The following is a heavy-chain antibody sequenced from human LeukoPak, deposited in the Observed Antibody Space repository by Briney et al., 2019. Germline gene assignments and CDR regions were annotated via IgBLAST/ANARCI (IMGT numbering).Heavy chain of an antibody. CDR1: RFTFYNYW. V-gene: IGHV3-7*03. CDR2: IKQDGSEK. J-gene: IGHJ4*02. Sequence: GGSLRLSCAASRFTFYNYWMSWVRQAPGKGLEWVANIKQDGSEKYYVDSVKGRFTISRDNTENSLYLQLNSLRAEDTAVYYCARGAAYCGGDCYSWQVGGPLVDISRRNFDYWGQGTLVTVSS. D-gene: IGHD2-21*02. CDR3: ARGAAYCGGDCYSWQVGGPLVDISRRNFDY.